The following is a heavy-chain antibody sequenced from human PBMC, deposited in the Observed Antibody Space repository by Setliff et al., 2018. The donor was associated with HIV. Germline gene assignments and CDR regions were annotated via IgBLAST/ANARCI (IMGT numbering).Heavy chain of an antibody. Sequence: PSETLSLTCTVSGGSVSTAGHYWGWIRQPPGKGLEWIGGVHHSGSTHYTPSLRSRVTISPQTSKNQFSLELTSVTAADTAVYYCARQGAGYYYDSSEYYTGNGFDFWGQGTLVTVSS. J-gene: IGHJ3*01. V-gene: IGHV4-39*01. D-gene: IGHD3-22*01. CDR2: VHHSGST. CDR3: ARQGAGYYYDSSEYYTGNGFDF. CDR1: GGSVSTAGHY.